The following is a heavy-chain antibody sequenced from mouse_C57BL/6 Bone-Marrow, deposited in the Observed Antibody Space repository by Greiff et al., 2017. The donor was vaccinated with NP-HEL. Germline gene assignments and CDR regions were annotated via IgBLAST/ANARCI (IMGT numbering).Heavy chain of an antibody. J-gene: IGHJ4*01. D-gene: IGHD1-1*01. CDR1: GYTFTDYY. Sequence: SWAELLRPGASVKLSCKASGYTFTDYYINWVKQRPGQGLEWIARIYPGSGNTYYNEKFKGKATLTAEKSSSTAYMQLSSLTSEDSAVYFCARAPYYYYGSSYVYAMDYWGQGTSVTVSS. CDR2: IYPGSGNT. CDR3: ARAPYYYYGSSYVYAMDY. V-gene: IGHV1-76*01.